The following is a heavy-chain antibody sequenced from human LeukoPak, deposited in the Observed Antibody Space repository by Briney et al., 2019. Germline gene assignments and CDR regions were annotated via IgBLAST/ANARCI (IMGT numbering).Heavy chain of an antibody. CDR1: GFTFSSYG. Sequence: PGGSLRLSCAASGFTFSSYGMHWVRQAPGKWLEWVAFIRYDGSNKYYTDSVKGRFTISRDNSKNTLYLQMNSLRAEDTAVYYCAKDQNSSSYYFDYWGQGTLVTVSS. J-gene: IGHJ4*02. CDR3: AKDQNSSSYYFDY. V-gene: IGHV3-30*02. CDR2: IRYDGSNK. D-gene: IGHD6-6*01.